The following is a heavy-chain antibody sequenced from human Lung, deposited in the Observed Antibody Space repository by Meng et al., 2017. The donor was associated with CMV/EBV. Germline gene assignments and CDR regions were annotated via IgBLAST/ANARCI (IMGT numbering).Heavy chain of an antibody. Sequence: SCAASGFTFSSYEMNWVRQAPGKGLEWVLYISSSGSTIYYADSVKGRFTISRDNAKKSVYLQMNSLRAEDTAVYYCARGEFSWYDNWFDPWGQGTLVTVSS. D-gene: IGHD6-13*01. CDR2: ISSSGSTI. CDR1: GFTFSSYE. J-gene: IGHJ5*02. CDR3: ARGEFSWYDNWFDP. V-gene: IGHV3-48*03.